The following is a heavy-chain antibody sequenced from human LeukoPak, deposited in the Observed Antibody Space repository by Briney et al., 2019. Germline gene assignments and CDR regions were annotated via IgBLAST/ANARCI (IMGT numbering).Heavy chain of an antibody. D-gene: IGHD1-1*01. J-gene: IGHJ3*02. CDR3: ARENEGSLHDAFDI. CDR1: GFTFSSYW. CDR2: INTDGSST. Sequence: GGSLRLSCAASGFTFSSYWMHWVRQAPGKGLVWVSRINTDGSSTSYADSVKGRFTISRDNAKNTLYLQMNSLRAEDTAVYYCARENEGSLHDAFDIWGQGTMVTVSS. V-gene: IGHV3-74*01.